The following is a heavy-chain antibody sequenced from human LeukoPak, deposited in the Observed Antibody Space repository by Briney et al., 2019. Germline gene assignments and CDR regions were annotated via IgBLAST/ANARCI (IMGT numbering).Heavy chain of an antibody. CDR3: ARASGIYGSGWYFDY. V-gene: IGHV3-23*01. Sequence: GGSLRLFCAASGFTFNNYVMSWVRQAPGKGLEWVSTINGGGYNTYYADSVKGRFTISRDNSKNTLSLQVNTLRAEDTAVYYCARASGIYGSGWYFDYWGQGTLVTVSS. CDR2: INGGGYNT. D-gene: IGHD6-19*01. J-gene: IGHJ4*02. CDR1: GFTFNNYV.